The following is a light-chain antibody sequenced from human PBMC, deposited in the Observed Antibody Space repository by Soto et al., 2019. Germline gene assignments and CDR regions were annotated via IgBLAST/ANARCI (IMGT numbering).Light chain of an antibody. CDR1: QGIRND. CDR2: AVS. Sequence: AIQMTQSPSSLSASVGDRVTITCRASQGIRNDLSWFQQKPGKAPKLLIYAVSTLQSGVPSRFSGSGSGTDFTLTISSLQPEDFATYYCLQDYDFWTFGQGTKVEIK. J-gene: IGKJ1*01. V-gene: IGKV1-6*01. CDR3: LQDYDFWT.